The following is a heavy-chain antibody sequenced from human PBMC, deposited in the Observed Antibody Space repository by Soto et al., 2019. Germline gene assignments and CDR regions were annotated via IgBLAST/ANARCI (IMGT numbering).Heavy chain of an antibody. CDR3: ARGWEAAAGQIVY. V-gene: IGHV4-34*01. CDR1: GGSFSGYY. CDR2: INHSGST. J-gene: IGHJ4*02. D-gene: IGHD6-13*01. Sequence: QVQLQQWGAGLLKPSETLSLTCAVYGGSFSGYYSSWIRQPPGKGLEWIGEINHSGSTNYNPSLKSRVTISVDTSKNQVSLKLSSVTAADTAVYYCARGWEAAAGQIVYWGQGTLVTVSS.